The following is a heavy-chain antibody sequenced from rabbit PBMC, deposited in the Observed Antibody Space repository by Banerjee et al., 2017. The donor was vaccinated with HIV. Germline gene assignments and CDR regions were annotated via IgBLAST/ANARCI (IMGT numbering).Heavy chain of an antibody. CDR2: IHAGKGST. CDR1: GFDFNSYY. CDR3: ARDLAGVIGWNFGL. D-gene: IGHD4-1*01. V-gene: IGHV1S7*01. Sequence: EESGGRLVQPGGSLTLSCKASGFDFNSYYISWVRQAPGKGLEWIGIIHAGKGSTEYASWVNGRFTISSDNAQNTVDLKMNSLTAADTATYFCARDLAGVIGWNFGLWGPGTLVTVS. J-gene: IGHJ4*01.